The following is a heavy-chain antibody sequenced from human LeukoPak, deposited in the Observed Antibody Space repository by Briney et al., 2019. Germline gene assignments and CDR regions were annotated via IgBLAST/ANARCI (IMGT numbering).Heavy chain of an antibody. CDR3: AKMGGVSSTARGGFDP. D-gene: IGHD1-26*01. Sequence: GGSLRLSCAASGFTFSSYAMSWVRQAPGKGLEWVSVISCSGGSTNYADSVKGRFTISRDNSMNTLNLQMNSLRAEDTAMYYCAKMGGVSSTARGGFDPWGQGTLVTVSS. CDR1: GFTFSSYA. V-gene: IGHV3-23*01. J-gene: IGHJ5*02. CDR2: ISCSGGST.